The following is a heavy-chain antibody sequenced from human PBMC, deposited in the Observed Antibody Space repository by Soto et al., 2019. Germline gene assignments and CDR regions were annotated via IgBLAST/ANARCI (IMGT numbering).Heavy chain of an antibody. CDR3: ARDPHSSGWYEWVSMTLSIDFDY. Sequence: PGGSLRLSCAASGFSFSSYAMHWVRQAPGKGLEWVAVISYGGDNKYYADSVKGRFTISRDNSKNTLYLRMNSLRAEDTAVYYCARDPHSSGWYEWVSMTLSIDFDYWGHGTLVTVSS. CDR1: GFSFSSYA. J-gene: IGHJ4*01. CDR2: ISYGGDNK. V-gene: IGHV3-30-3*01. D-gene: IGHD6-19*01.